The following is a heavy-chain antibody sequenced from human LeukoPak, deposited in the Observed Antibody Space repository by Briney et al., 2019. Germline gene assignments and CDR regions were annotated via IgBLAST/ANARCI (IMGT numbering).Heavy chain of an antibody. Sequence: SETLFLTCTVSGDSINSDYWNWIRQPPGKGLEWIGFIYYSGSTNYNPSLKSRVTISVDASRNHFSLKLNSVTAADTAVYYCARDAGYCSSTSCYTWGPLPPPGAFDIWGQGTMVTVSS. J-gene: IGHJ3*02. CDR2: IYYSGST. CDR1: GDSINSDY. V-gene: IGHV4-59*12. CDR3: ARDAGYCSSTSCYTWGPLPPPGAFDI. D-gene: IGHD2-2*02.